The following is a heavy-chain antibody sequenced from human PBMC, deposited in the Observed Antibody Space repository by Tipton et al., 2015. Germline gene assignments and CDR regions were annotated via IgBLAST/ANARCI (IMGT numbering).Heavy chain of an antibody. CDR1: GDSMSSGTYY. V-gene: IGHV4-31*03. Sequence: TLSLTCTVSGDSMSSGTYYWSWIRQHPGKGLEWIGYISYSGTTYYNPSLKSRLTISLDRSKSHFSLQLTSVTAADTAVYYCARSGDTYIDYWGQGTLVTVSS. D-gene: IGHD5-18*01. J-gene: IGHJ4*02. CDR3: ARSGDTYIDY. CDR2: ISYSGTT.